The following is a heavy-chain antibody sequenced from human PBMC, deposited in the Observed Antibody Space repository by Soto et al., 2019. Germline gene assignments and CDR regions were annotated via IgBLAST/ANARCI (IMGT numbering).Heavy chain of an antibody. CDR3: AGGGVRGVITRTRDYYGMDV. CDR1: GYSFTSYW. J-gene: IGHJ6*02. CDR2: IYPGDSDT. V-gene: IGHV5-51*01. Sequence: PGESLKICCKGSGYSFTSYWIGWVRQMPGKGLEWMGIIYPGDSDTRYSPSFQGQVTISADKSISTAYLQWSSLKASDTAMYYCAGGGVRGVITRTRDYYGMDVWGQGTTVTVS. D-gene: IGHD3-10*01.